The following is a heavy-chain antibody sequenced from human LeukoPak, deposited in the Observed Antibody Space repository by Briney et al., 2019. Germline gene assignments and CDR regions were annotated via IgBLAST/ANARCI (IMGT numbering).Heavy chain of an antibody. Sequence: ASVTVSCKASGYTFTSYGISWVRQAPGQGLEWMGWISAYNGNTNYAQKLQGRVTMTTDTSTSTAYMELRSLRSDDTAVYYCARVEGSSWYNYYYYYMDVWGKGTTVTVSS. V-gene: IGHV1-18*01. J-gene: IGHJ6*03. CDR3: ARVEGSSWYNYYYYYMDV. D-gene: IGHD6-13*01. CDR2: ISAYNGNT. CDR1: GYTFTSYG.